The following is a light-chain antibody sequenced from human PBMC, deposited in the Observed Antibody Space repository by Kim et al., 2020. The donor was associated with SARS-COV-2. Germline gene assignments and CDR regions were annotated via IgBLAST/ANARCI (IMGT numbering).Light chain of an antibody. CDR1: SSGPGGYKY. Sequence: QSALTQPSSVSGSPGQSITISCTGTSSGPGGYKYVSWYQQHPGEAPKLLIYDVNRRPSGVSNRFSASNSGTTASLTISGLQADDEADYYCSSYTTASTFIMFGGGTQLTVL. V-gene: IGLV2-14*01. CDR2: DVN. CDR3: SSYTTASTFIM. J-gene: IGLJ3*02.